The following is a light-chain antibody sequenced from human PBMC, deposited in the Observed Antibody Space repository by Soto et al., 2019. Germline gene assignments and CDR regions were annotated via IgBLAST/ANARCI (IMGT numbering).Light chain of an antibody. J-gene: IGLJ7*01. V-gene: IGLV2-23*02. CDR2: EVT. CDR1: SSDVGSHNL. Sequence: QSVLTQPASVSGSPGQSITISCTGTSSDVGSHNLVSWYQQHPGQAPKLMIYEVTKRPLGVSTRFSASKSGNTASLTISGLQAADEADYYCCSYGGSRAVFGGGTQLTV. CDR3: CSYGGSRAV.